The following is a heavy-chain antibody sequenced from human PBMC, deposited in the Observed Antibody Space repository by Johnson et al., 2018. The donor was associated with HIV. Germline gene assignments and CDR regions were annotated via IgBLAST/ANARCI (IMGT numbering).Heavy chain of an antibody. Sequence: VQPVESRGGLEQPGGSLRLSCAASGFTFASSAMSWVRQAPGKGLEWVSAISDSGSTYYADSVKGRFTISRDNSKNTLYLQMNSLRAEDTAVYYCAKDLLTLDAFDIWGQGTMVTVSS. CDR3: AKDLLTLDAFDI. J-gene: IGHJ3*02. CDR1: GFTFASSA. CDR2: ISDSGST. V-gene: IGHV3-23*04.